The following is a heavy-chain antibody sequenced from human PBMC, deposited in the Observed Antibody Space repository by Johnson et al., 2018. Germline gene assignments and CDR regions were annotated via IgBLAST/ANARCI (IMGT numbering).Heavy chain of an antibody. CDR2: ISYDGSNK. CDR3: GRDSPRNPMIVVVDAFDI. V-gene: IGHV3-30*04. CDR1: GFIFSRYA. D-gene: IGHD3-22*01. J-gene: IGHJ3*02. Sequence: QVQLVESGGDLVKPGGSLRLSCAVSGFIFSRYAMNWVRQAPGKGLEWVAVISYDGSNKYYADSVKGRFIVSRDDSRNTLYLQMNSLRAEDTAVYYCGRDSPRNPMIVVVDAFDIWGQGTMVTVSS.